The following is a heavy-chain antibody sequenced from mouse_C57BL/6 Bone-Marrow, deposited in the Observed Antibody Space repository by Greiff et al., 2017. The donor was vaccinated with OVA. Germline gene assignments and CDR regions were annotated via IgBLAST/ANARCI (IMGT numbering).Heavy chain of an antibody. V-gene: IGHV3-6*01. CDR2: ISYDGSN. CDR3: AVYDFFY. CDR1: GYSITSGYY. D-gene: IGHD2-3*01. J-gene: IGHJ2*01. Sequence: ESGPGLVKPSQSLSLTCSVTGYSITSGYYWNWIRQFPGNKLEWMGYISYDGSNNYNPSLKNRISITRDPSKNQFFLKLNSVTTEDTATYYCAVYDFFYWGQGTTLTVSS.